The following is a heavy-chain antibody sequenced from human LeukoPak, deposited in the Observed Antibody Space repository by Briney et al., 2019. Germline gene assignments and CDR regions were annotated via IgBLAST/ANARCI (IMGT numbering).Heavy chain of an antibody. CDR1: GFTFTSSA. CDR3: AAEKIAVAGTFGVDYYYGMDV. D-gene: IGHD6-19*01. V-gene: IGHV1-58*02. Sequence: GASAKVSCKASGFTFTSSAMQWVRQARGQRLEWIGWIVVGSGNTNYAQKFQERVTITRDMSTSTAYMELSSLRSEDTAVYYCAAEKIAVAGTFGVDYYYGMDVWGQGTTVTVSS. CDR2: IVVGSGNT. J-gene: IGHJ6*02.